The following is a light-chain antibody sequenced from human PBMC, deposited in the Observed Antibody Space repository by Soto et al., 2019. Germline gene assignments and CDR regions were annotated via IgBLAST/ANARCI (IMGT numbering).Light chain of an antibody. V-gene: IGLV6-57*01. CDR1: SGSIASNY. Sequence: NFMLTQPHSVSESPGKTVTISCTRSSGSIASNYVQWYQQRPGRSPTTVIYEDNQRPSGVPDRFSGSIGISSNSASLTISGLKPEDEAEYYCQSYDSNNHWVFGGGTKVTVL. CDR2: EDN. CDR3: QSYDSNNHWV. J-gene: IGLJ3*02.